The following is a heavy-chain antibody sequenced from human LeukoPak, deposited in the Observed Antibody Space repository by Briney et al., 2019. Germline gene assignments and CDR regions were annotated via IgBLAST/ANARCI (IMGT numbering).Heavy chain of an antibody. D-gene: IGHD6-13*01. CDR2: FDPEDGET. CDR3: ATAHSSSWYFDY. CDR1: GYTLTELS. V-gene: IGHV1-24*01. J-gene: IGHJ4*02. Sequence: ASVKVSCKVSGYTLTELSMHWVRQAPGKGLEWMGGFDPEDGETIYPQKFQGRVTMTEDTSTDTAYMELSSLRSEDTAVYYCATAHSSSWYFDYWGQGTLVTVSS.